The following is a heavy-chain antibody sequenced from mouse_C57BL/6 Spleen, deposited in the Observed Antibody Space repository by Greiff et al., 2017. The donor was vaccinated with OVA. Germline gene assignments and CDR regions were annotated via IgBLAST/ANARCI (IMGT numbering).Heavy chain of an antibody. J-gene: IGHJ2*01. CDR2: IYPGDGDT. CDR3: ARGGLYYDYERALFDY. V-gene: IGHV1-82*01. D-gene: IGHD2-4*01. Sequence: QVQLQQSGPELVKPGASVKISCKASGYAFSSSWMNWVKQRPGKGLEWIGRIYPGDGDTNYNGKFKGKATLTADKSSSTAYMQLSSLTSEDSAVYFCARGGLYYDYERALFDYWGQGTTLTVSS. CDR1: GYAFSSSW.